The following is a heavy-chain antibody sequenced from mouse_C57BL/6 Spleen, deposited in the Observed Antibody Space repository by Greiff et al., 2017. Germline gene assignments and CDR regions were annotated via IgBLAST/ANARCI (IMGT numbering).Heavy chain of an antibody. J-gene: IGHJ2*01. CDR2: IHPTSGST. CDR1: GYTFTSYW. V-gene: IGHV1-64*01. Sequence: QVQLQQPGAELVQPGASVKLSCKASGYTFTSYWMHWVKQRPGQGLEWIGMIHPTSGSTNYNEKFKSKATLTVDKSASTANMQLSSLTSEDSAVYYCARQFTTVVATDDWGQGTTLTVSS. CDR3: ARQFTTVVATDD. D-gene: IGHD1-1*01.